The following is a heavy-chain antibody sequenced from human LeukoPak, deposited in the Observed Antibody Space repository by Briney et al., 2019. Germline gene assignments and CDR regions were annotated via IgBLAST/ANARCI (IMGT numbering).Heavy chain of an antibody. D-gene: IGHD3-10*01. J-gene: IGHJ3*01. CDR2: IRTSSSLI. V-gene: IGHV3-48*04. CDR3: AREGSLG. Sequence: GGSLRLSCAASGFTFSSYWMSWVRQAPGKGLEWVSYIRTSSSLISYADSVRGRFTISRDDAKNSVYLEMHSLRADDTAVYYCAREGSLGWGQGTMVTVSS. CDR1: GFTFSSYW.